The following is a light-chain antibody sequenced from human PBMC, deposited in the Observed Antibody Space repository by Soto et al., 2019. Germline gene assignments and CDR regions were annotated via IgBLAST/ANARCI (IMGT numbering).Light chain of an antibody. CDR1: QSVNSKY. CDR3: QQRSTWPPFS. Sequence: TYTLFFSPAQTPPLTCRAIQSVNSKYFVWYQQKPGQAPRLLIYGTSNRATGIPDRFTGSGSGTDFTLTISSLEPEDFAVYYCQQRSTWPPFSFGPVAKVDI. CDR2: GTS. V-gene: IGKV3D-20*02. J-gene: IGKJ3*01.